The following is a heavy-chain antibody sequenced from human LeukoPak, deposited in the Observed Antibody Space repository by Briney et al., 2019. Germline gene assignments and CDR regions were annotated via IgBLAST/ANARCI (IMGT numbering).Heavy chain of an antibody. Sequence: SETLSRTCTVSGDSISSDYWSWIRQPPGKGLEWIGYIFYNGHTNYNPSLTSRVTMSVDTSKNQFSLRLSSVTATDTAIYYCDTDSSNTDAFDIWGQGTMVTVSS. V-gene: IGHV4-59*01. D-gene: IGHD6-13*01. CDR1: GDSISSDY. J-gene: IGHJ3*02. CDR3: DTDSSNTDAFDI. CDR2: IFYNGHT.